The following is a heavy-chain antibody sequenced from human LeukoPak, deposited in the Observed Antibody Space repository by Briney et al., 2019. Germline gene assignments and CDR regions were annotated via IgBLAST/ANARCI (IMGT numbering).Heavy chain of an antibody. CDR3: ARAIRGGRYFDWHYYFDY. J-gene: IGHJ4*02. D-gene: IGHD3-9*01. V-gene: IGHV3-48*03. Sequence: GGSLRLSCAASGFTFSSYEMNWVRQAPGKGLEWFSYISSSGSTIYYADSVKGRFTISRDNAKNSLYLQMNSLRAEDTAVYYCARAIRGGRYFDWHYYFDYWGQGTLVTVSS. CDR1: GFTFSSYE. CDR2: ISSSGSTI.